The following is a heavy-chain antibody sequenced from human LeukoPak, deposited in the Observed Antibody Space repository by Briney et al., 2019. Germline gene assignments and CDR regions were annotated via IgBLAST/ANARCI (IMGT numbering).Heavy chain of an antibody. J-gene: IGHJ4*02. CDR2: ISGSGSAI. CDR3: AKGIRYFDWLFDY. CDR1: GFIFSDYY. D-gene: IGHD3-9*01. V-gene: IGHV3-11*01. Sequence: PGGSLRLSCAASGFIFSDYYMSWIRQAPGKGLEWLSYISGSGSAIYYSDSVRGRFTISRDNAKNSLYLQMNSLRAEDTAVYYCAKGIRYFDWLFDYWGQGTLVTVSS.